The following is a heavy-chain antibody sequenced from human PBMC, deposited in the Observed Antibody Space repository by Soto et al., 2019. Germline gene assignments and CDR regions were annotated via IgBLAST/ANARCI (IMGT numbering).Heavy chain of an antibody. CDR1: GFSFGSYA. CDR2: ISGSDGKT. D-gene: IGHD3-3*01. CDR3: ARWSYLDY. J-gene: IGHJ4*02. V-gene: IGHV3-23*01. Sequence: GGSLRLSCAASGFSFGSYALSWVRQAPGKGLEWVSTISGSDGKTFYADSVKGRFSISRDTSQNTLYLQMNSLRADDTAIYYCARWSYLDYWGQGTLVTVSS.